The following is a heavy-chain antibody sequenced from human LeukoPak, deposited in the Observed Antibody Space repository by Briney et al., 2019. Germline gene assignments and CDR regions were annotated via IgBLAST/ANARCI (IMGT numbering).Heavy chain of an antibody. V-gene: IGHV3-53*01. CDR3: ARGPDVDGYIHAPFDS. Sequence: PGGSLRLSCTASGFSLWRHYMNWVRQAPGKGLEWVALSYSGGSTYYADSVKDRFTISRDNSKNMLYLEMNSLRVEHSAVYYCARGPDVDGYIHAPFDSGGKGTLVTASS. CDR2: SYSGGST. CDR1: GFSLWRHY. J-gene: IGHJ4*02. D-gene: IGHD5-24*01.